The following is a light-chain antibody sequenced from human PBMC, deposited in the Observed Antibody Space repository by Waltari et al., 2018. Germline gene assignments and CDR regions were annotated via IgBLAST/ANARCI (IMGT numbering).Light chain of an antibody. CDR3: QQYGTSPWT. V-gene: IGKV3-20*01. CDR1: QSVTNIY. J-gene: IGKJ1*01. CDR2: GVS. Sequence: DIVLTQSPGALSLSPGERATLSCRASQSVTNIYLAWYQQKPGQAPRLLTYGVSSRATGIPDRFSGSGSGTDFTLTISRLEPEDFAVYYCQQYGTSPWTFGQGTKVEIK.